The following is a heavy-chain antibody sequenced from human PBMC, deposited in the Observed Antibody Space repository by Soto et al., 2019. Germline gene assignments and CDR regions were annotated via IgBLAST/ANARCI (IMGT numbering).Heavy chain of an antibody. J-gene: IGHJ3*02. CDR1: GGSISSGGYS. D-gene: IGHD2-15*01. CDR3: AREIFHCSGGSCYSAFDI. CDR2: IYHSGST. V-gene: IGHV4-30-2*01. Sequence: SETLSLTCAVSGGSISSGGYSWSWIRQPPGKGLEWIGYIYHSGSTYYNPSLKSRVTISVDRSKNQFSLKLSSVTAADTAVYYCAREIFHCSGGSCYSAFDIWGQGTMVTVS.